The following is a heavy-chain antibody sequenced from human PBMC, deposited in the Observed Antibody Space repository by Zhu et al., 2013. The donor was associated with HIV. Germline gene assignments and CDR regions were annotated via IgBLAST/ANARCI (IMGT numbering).Heavy chain of an antibody. V-gene: IGHV1-8*03. CDR1: GYTFTSYD. J-gene: IGHJ6*03. D-gene: IGHD5-18*01. CDR2: MNPNSANT. CDR3: ARYKGYSYGRYYYHMDV. Sequence: QVQLVQSGAEVKKPGASVKVSCKASGYTFTSYDIIWVRQATGQGLEWMGWMNPNSANTGYARKFQGRVTITMNTSISTAYMELNSLRSEDTAVYYCARYKGYSYGRYYYHMDVVGQRDHGHRLL.